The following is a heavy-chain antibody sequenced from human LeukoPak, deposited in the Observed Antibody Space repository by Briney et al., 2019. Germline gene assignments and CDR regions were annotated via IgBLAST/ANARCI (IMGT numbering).Heavy chain of an antibody. CDR3: AREVGSSSSEYYYYMDV. Sequence: PSQTLSLTCTVSGGSISSGGYYWSWIRQPPGKGLEWIGYIYHSGSTYYNPSLKSRVTISVDRSKNQFSLKLSSVTAADTAVYYCAREVGSSSSEYYYYMDVWGKGTTVTVSS. CDR2: IYHSGST. J-gene: IGHJ6*03. CDR1: GGSISSGGYY. V-gene: IGHV4-30-2*01. D-gene: IGHD6-6*01.